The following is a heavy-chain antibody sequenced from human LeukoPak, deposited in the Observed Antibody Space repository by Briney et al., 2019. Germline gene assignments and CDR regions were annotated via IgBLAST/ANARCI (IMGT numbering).Heavy chain of an antibody. CDR2: ISYDGSNK. J-gene: IGHJ4*02. V-gene: IGHV3-30-3*01. D-gene: IGHD3-16*02. Sequence: PGGSLRLSYAASGFTFSSYAMHWVRQAPGKGLEWVAVISYDGSNKYYADSVKGRFTISRDNSKNTLYLQMNSLRAEDTAVYYCARDAIMITFGGVIVPPSFDYWGQGTLVTVSS. CDR1: GFTFSSYA. CDR3: ARDAIMITFGGVIVPPSFDY.